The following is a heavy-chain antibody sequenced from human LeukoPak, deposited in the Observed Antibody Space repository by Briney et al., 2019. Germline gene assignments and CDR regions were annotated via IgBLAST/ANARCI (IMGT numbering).Heavy chain of an antibody. Sequence: GGSLRLSCAASGFTFSSYWMHWVRQAPGKGLVWVSRINTDGSSTSYADSVKGRFTISRDNAKNTLYLQMNSLRPEDTAVYYCARCRGSGSYCLDHWGQGTLVTVSS. D-gene: IGHD3-10*01. CDR3: ARCRGSGSYCLDH. V-gene: IGHV3-74*01. CDR2: INTDGSST. CDR1: GFTFSSYW. J-gene: IGHJ4*02.